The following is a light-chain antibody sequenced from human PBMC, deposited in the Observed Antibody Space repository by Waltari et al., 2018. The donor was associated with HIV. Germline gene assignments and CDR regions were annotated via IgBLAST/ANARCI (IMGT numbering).Light chain of an antibody. CDR2: DVS. CDR1: QGVNTY. Sequence: EIVLTQSPGTLSLSPGERATLTCRASQGVNTYLGWYQQKPGQPPRLLMYDVSKRAAGIPARFSGSGAGTDFSLTISNLKPEDSAVYYCQHRVSWPATFGGGTKVQIK. J-gene: IGKJ4*01. V-gene: IGKV3-11*01. CDR3: QHRVSWPAT.